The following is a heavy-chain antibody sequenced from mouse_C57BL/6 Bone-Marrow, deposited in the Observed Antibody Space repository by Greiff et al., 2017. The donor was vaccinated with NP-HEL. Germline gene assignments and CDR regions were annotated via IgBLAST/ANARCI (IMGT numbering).Heavy chain of an antibody. D-gene: IGHD1-1*01. CDR2: IHPNSGST. CDR1: GYTFTSYW. CDR3: ARRYYGSSYPFWYAMDY. Sequence: QVQLKQPGAELVKPGASVKLSCKASGYTFTSYWMHWVKQRPGQGLEWIGMIHPNSGSTNYNEKFKSKATLTVDKSSSKAYMQLSSLTSEDSAVYYCARRYYGSSYPFWYAMDYWGQGTSVTVSS. J-gene: IGHJ4*01. V-gene: IGHV1-64*01.